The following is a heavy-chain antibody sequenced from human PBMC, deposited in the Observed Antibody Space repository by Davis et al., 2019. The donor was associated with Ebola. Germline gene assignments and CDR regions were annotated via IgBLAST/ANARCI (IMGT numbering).Heavy chain of an antibody. CDR2: ISYDGSNK. CDR1: GFTFSSYA. J-gene: IGHJ4*02. CDR3: ARFQEVDY. V-gene: IGHV3-30-3*01. Sequence: GGSLRLSCAASGFTFSSYAMHWVRQAPGKGLEWVAVISYDGSNKYYADSVKGRFTISRDNSKNTLYLQMNSLRAEDTAVYYCARFQEVDYWGQGTLVTVSS.